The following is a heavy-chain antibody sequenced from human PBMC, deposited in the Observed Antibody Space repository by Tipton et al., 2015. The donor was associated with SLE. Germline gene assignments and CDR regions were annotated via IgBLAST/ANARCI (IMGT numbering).Heavy chain of an antibody. CDR1: GFSISSGYY. Sequence: TLSLTCVVSGFSISSGYYWGWIRQSPGKGLEWIGYDYYSGSTKYNPSLKSRVTISIDTSKSQFSLNLSSVTAADTAVYYCARDPTNADCSDGVCPPTDTFDIWGQGTMVTVSS. D-gene: IGHD2-8*01. V-gene: IGHV4-59*01. CDR2: DYYSGST. J-gene: IGHJ3*02. CDR3: ARDPTNADCSDGVCPPTDTFDI.